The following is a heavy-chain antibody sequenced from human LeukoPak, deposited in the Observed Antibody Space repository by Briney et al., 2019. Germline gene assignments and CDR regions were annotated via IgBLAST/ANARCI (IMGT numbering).Heavy chain of an antibody. CDR1: GYSFSTYW. V-gene: IGHV5-51*01. CDR2: IYPDDSDT. CDR3: TRLIGGDSRDY. J-gene: IGHJ4*02. D-gene: IGHD4-17*01. Sequence: GESLKISCXGYGYSFSTYWIGWVRQMPGKGLEWMGIIYPDDSDTRYSPSFQVQVTISADKSISTAYLQWSSLKASDTAMYYCTRLIGGDSRDYWGQGTLVTVSS.